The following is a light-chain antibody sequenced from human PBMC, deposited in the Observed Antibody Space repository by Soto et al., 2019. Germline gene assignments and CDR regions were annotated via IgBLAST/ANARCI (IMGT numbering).Light chain of an antibody. V-gene: IGLV1-40*01. CDR1: SSNIGAGYG. CDR2: GNN. J-gene: IGLJ3*02. Sequence: QSVLTQPPSVSGAPGQRVTISCTGSSSNIGAGYGVHWYQQLPGTAPKLLIYGNNNRPSGVPDRFSGSKSGTSASLAITGLQAEDEADYYCQSYDSSLRGVFCGGTKLTVL. CDR3: QSYDSSLRGV.